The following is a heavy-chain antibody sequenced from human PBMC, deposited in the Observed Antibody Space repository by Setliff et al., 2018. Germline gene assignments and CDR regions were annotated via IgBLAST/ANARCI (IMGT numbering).Heavy chain of an antibody. J-gene: IGHJ4*02. CDR1: GFTFSSYW. CDR2: IKQDGSET. D-gene: IGHD1-1*01. CDR3: ARGTGTLDY. Sequence: PGGSLRLSCAASGFTFSSYWMTWVRQAPGKGLEWVANIKQDGSETYYVDSVKGRFTISRDNAKNSLYLQMNSLRAEGTALYYCARGTGTLDYWGQGTLVTVSS. V-gene: IGHV3-7*01.